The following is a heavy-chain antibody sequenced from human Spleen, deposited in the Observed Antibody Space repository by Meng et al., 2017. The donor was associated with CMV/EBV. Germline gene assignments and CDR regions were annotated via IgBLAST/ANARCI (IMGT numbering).Heavy chain of an antibody. CDR3: ARGSNMVVIS. D-gene: IGHD2-21*01. V-gene: IGHV4-59*01. J-gene: IGHJ4*02. CDR1: ISDF. CDR2: MYYSGST. Sequence: ISDFWSWIRQSPGKAPEWLGYMYYSGSTKYNPSLQSRVTISVDSSKNQFSLKLSSVTAADTAVYYCARGSNMVVISWGQGTLVTVSS.